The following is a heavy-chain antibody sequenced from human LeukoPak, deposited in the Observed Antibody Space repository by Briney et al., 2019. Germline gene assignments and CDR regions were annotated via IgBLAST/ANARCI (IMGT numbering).Heavy chain of an antibody. CDR2: MNPNSGNT. V-gene: IGHV1-8*01. CDR1: GYTFTSYD. J-gene: IGHJ4*02. Sequence: GASVKVSCKASGYTFTSYDINWVRQATGQGLEWMGWMNPNSGNTGYAQKFQGRVTMTRNTSISTAYMELSSLRSGDTAVYYCARSLYYYGSGSSDYWGQGTLVTVSS. CDR3: ARSLYYYGSGSSDY. D-gene: IGHD3-10*01.